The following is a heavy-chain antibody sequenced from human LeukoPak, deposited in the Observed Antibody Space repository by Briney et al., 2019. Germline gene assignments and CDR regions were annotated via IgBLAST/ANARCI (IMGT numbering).Heavy chain of an antibody. CDR1: GDSISSYY. CDR2: IYTSGGT. Sequence: SETLSLTCTVSGDSISSYYWSWIRQPPGKGLEWIGYIYTSGGTNYIPSLKGRVTISIDTSKNQFSLQLSSATAADSAVYYCARLTRLSTSPDRYYLDYWGQGTLVTVSS. D-gene: IGHD6-6*01. CDR3: ARLTRLSTSPDRYYLDY. V-gene: IGHV4-4*09. J-gene: IGHJ4*02.